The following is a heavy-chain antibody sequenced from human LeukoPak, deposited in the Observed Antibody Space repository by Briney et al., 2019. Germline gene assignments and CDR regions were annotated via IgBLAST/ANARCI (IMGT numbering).Heavy chain of an antibody. CDR3: AKAFTIFGVVTSYYFDY. CDR2: ISGSGGST. Sequence: GGSLRLSCAASGFTFSSYAMSWVRQAPGKGLEWVSAISGSGGSTYYADSVEGRFTISRDNSKNTLYLQMNSLRAEDTAVYYCAKAFTIFGVVTSYYFDYWGQGTLVTVSS. CDR1: GFTFSSYA. J-gene: IGHJ4*02. D-gene: IGHD3-3*01. V-gene: IGHV3-23*01.